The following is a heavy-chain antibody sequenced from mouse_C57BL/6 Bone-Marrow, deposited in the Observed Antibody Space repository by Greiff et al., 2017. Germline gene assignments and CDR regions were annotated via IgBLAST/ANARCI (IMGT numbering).Heavy chain of an antibody. Sequence: EVQLQQSGAELVRPGASVKLSCTASGFNIKDDYMHWVKQRPEQGLEWIGWIDPENGDTEYASKFQGKATITADTSSNTAYLQLSSLTSEDTAVYYCTTWGEMDYWGQGTSVTVSS. CDR1: GFNIKDDY. CDR2: IDPENGDT. J-gene: IGHJ4*01. CDR3: TTWGEMDY. V-gene: IGHV14-4*01.